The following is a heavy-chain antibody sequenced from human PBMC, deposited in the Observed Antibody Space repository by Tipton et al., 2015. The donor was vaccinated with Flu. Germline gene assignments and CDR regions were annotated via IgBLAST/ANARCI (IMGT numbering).Heavy chain of an antibody. D-gene: IGHD6-13*01. CDR2: IYHSGTT. Sequence: TLSLTCAVSDGSISSNNWWTWVRQPPEKGLEWIGEIYHSGTTHYNPSLRSRVTISVDKSKNQFSLMLSSVTAADTAVYYCASHPATSRAAAGGTDSWGQGTLVTVSS. CDR1: DGSISSNNW. CDR3: ASHPATSRAAAGGTDS. J-gene: IGHJ4*02. V-gene: IGHV4-4*02.